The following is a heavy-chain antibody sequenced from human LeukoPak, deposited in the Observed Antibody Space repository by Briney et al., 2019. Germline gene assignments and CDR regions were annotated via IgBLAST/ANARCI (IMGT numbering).Heavy chain of an antibody. Sequence: SETLSLTCAVSGYSISSGYYWGWIRQPPGKGLGWIGSIYHSGSTYYNPSLKSRVTISVDTSKNQFSLKLSSVTAADTAVYYCSIGVPFDPWGQGTLVTVS. CDR2: IYHSGST. J-gene: IGHJ5*02. V-gene: IGHV4-38-2*01. CDR1: GYSISSGYY. CDR3: SIGVPFDP. D-gene: IGHD2-8*01.